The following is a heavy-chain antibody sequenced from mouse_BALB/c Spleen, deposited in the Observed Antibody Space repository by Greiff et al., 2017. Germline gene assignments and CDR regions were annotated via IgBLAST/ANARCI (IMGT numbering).Heavy chain of an antibody. D-gene: IGHD2-3*01. Sequence: EVQLVESGAELVKPGASVKLSCTASGFNIKDTYMHWVKQRPEQGLEWIGRIDPANGNTKYDPKFQGKATITADTSSNTAYLQLSSLTSEDTAVYYCARAYDGYYFYAMDYWGQGTSVTVSS. J-gene: IGHJ4*01. CDR1: GFNIKDTY. CDR3: ARAYDGYYFYAMDY. CDR2: IDPANGNT. V-gene: IGHV14-3*02.